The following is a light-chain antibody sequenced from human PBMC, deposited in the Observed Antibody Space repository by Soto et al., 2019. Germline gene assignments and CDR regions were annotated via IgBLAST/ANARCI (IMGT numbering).Light chain of an antibody. J-gene: IGLJ2*01. V-gene: IGLV2-14*01. Sequence: QSALTQPASVSGSPGQSITISCTGTSSDIGGYNNVSWYQHHPDKAPKLMIYEVSNRPSGVSNRFSGSKSGNTASLTISGLQAEDEADYHCSSYTSRTTFVIFGGGTKVTVL. CDR3: SSYTSRTTFVI. CDR1: SSDIGGYNN. CDR2: EVS.